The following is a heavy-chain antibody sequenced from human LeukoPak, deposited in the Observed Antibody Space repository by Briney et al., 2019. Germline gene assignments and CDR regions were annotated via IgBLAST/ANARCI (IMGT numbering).Heavy chain of an antibody. J-gene: IGHJ4*02. Sequence: PSETLSLTCTVSGYSISTGYYWDWIRQPPGKGLEWIGSIYHSGSTYYNPSLKSRVTISVDTSKNQFSLKLSSVTAADTAVYYCARGEGTLTGYYMRAWAFDYWGQGTLVTVSS. D-gene: IGHD3-9*01. V-gene: IGHV4-38-2*02. CDR3: ARGEGTLTGYYMRAWAFDY. CDR2: IYHSGST. CDR1: GYSISTGYY.